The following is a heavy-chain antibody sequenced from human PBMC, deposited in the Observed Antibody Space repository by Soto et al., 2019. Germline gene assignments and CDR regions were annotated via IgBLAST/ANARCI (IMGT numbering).Heavy chain of an antibody. CDR2: ISYSGST. D-gene: IGHD3-16*01. CDR1: GGSISSVCYY. CDR3: ARGMIH. V-gene: IGHV4-31*03. J-gene: IGHJ4*02. Sequence: QVQLQESGPGLVKPSQTLSLTCTVSGGSISSVCYYWSWIRQHPGKGLEWIGYISYSGSTYYNPSLTRRVTISVEKAKNQFSLKLSSGTAAATDVYYCARGMIHWGQGPLVTFSS.